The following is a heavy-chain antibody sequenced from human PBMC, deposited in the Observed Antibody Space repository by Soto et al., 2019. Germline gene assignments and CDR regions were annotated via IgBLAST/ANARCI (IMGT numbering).Heavy chain of an antibody. CDR1: GDSIRNYY. Sequence: SETLSLTCTVSGDSIRNYYWNWIRQTPGKGLEWIGYIYYSGSTSYNPSLESRVTISIDTSKTHFSLKLRSVTAADSAVYFCARGSSDRILPVEVWGRGTTVTVSS. V-gene: IGHV4-59*01. J-gene: IGHJ6*02. CDR3: ARGSSDRILPVEV. CDR2: IYYSGST. D-gene: IGHD6-13*01.